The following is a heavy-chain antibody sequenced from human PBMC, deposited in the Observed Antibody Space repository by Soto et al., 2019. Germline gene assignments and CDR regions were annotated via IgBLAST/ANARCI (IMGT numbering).Heavy chain of an antibody. V-gene: IGHV4-39*01. J-gene: IGHJ4*02. CDR2: INYSGST. CDR1: DGSIDSSAYS. CDR3: ARRDCGGDCYSWYY. Sequence: SDTLSLTCTVSDGSIDSSAYSWGWIRQPPGKGLGWIGSINYSGSTYYSPSLKSRVTISIDTSRNQFSLRLSSVTAADTAVYYCARRDCGGDCYSWYYWGQGTLVTVSS. D-gene: IGHD2-21*02.